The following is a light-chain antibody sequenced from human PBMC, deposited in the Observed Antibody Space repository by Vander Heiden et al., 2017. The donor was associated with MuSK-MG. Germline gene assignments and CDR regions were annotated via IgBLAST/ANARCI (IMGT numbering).Light chain of an antibody. CDR1: SPNIGAGYD. CDR2: CNS. J-gene: IGLJ1*01. Sequence: QSVLTRPPSVSGAPGQRVTISCTGSSPNIGAGYDEPWKQQLPAPAPKLLIYCNSNRPSGVPDRFSASKSGTSASLAITGLQAEDDADDDCPYYDSSLSVGFGTGTKVTVL. V-gene: IGLV1-40*01. CDR3: PYYDSSLSVG.